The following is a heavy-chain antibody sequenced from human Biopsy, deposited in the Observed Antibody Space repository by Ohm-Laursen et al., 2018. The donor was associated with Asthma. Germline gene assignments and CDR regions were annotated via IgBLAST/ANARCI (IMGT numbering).Heavy chain of an antibody. V-gene: IGHV1-69*01. CDR2: INSVFGTT. Sequence: SSVKVSCKSLGGTFNTYVIGWVRQAPGQGLEWMGGINSVFGTTTYPQKFQDRVTITADDSTSTVYMELSSLRSEGTAMYYCARKAGSCISRTCYSLDFWGQGTLVTVSS. CDR1: GGTFNTYV. CDR3: ARKAGSCISRTCYSLDF. J-gene: IGHJ4*02. D-gene: IGHD2-2*01.